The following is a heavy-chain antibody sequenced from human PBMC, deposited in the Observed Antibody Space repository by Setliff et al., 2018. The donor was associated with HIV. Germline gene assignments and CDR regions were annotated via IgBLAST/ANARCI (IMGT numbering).Heavy chain of an antibody. Sequence: GGSLRLSCAASGFTFSSYAMTWVRQAPGKGLEWVSSITGSGDSTYYANSVKDRFTISRDSSKNTLSLQMSSLRAEDTALYYCATGGMAAAGPGGGHGLDVWGQGTTVTVSS. D-gene: IGHD6-13*01. V-gene: IGHV3-23*01. CDR1: GFTFSSYA. CDR2: ITGSGDST. CDR3: ATGGMAAAGPGGGHGLDV. J-gene: IGHJ6*02.